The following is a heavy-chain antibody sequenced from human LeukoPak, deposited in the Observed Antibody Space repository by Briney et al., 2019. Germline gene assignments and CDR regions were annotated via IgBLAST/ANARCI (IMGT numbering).Heavy chain of an antibody. CDR1: GGSFSTYY. CDR2: IYTSGST. J-gene: IGHJ5*02. Sequence: SETLSLTCTVSGGSFSTYYWSWIRQPAGKGLEWIGRIYTSGSTNYNPSLKSRLTMSVDTSKNHFSLKLSSVTAADTAVYFCAMTPRPRNLFDPWGQGTQVTVSS. V-gene: IGHV4-4*07. CDR3: AMTPRPRNLFDP. D-gene: IGHD6-6*01.